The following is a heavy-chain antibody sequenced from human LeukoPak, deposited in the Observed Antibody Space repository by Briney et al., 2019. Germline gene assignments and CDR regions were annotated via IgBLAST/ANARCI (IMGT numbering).Heavy chain of an antibody. Sequence: ASVKVSCKASGYTFTGYYMHWVRQAPGQGLEWMGWINPNSGGTNYAQKFQGRVTMTEDTSTDTAYMELSSLRSEDTAVYYCATVAGVPSSVPSEGSDAFDIWGQGTMVTVSS. D-gene: IGHD6-19*01. J-gene: IGHJ3*02. CDR2: INPNSGGT. V-gene: IGHV1-2*02. CDR1: GYTFTGYY. CDR3: ATVAGVPSSVPSEGSDAFDI.